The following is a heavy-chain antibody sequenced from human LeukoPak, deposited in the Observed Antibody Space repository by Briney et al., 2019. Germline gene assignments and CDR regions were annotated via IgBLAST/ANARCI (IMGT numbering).Heavy chain of an antibody. V-gene: IGHV3-64*01. CDR3: ARDTCGCGSGWHLYWYFDL. D-gene: IGHD6-19*01. J-gene: IGHJ2*01. CDR2: ISINGVSI. Sequence: VGSLRLSCAASGFTFSDYAMHWVRQAPGEELEYGSAISINGVSIHYANYVKGRFTISRDNSKNTLYLQMDSLRAEDMAVYYCARDTCGCGSGWHLYWYFDLWGRGTLVTVSS. CDR1: GFTFSDYA.